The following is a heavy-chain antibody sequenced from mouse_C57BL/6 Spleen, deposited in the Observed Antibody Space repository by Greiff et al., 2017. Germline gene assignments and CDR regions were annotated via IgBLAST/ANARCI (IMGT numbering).Heavy chain of an antibody. CDR1: GYAFSSSW. D-gene: IGHD4-1*01. Sequence: QVQLKQSGPELVKPGASVKISCKASGYAFSSSWMNWVKQRPGKGLEWIGRIYPGDGDTNYNGKFKGEATLTADKSSSTAYMQRSSLTSEDSAVYFCATNRGDYWGQGTTLTVSS. CDR3: ATNRGDY. V-gene: IGHV1-82*01. CDR2: IYPGDGDT. J-gene: IGHJ2*01.